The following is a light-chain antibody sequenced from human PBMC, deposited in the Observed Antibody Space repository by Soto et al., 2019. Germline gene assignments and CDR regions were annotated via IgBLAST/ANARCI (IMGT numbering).Light chain of an antibody. CDR3: QQHNDWPLI. CDR1: QSISNN. J-gene: IGKJ4*01. V-gene: IGKV3-15*01. CDR2: GAS. Sequence: EIVMTQSPATLSVSPGERATLSCRASQSISNNLAWYQQKPGQTPRLLIYGASTRATGIPGRFSGSGSGTDFILTISSLQSEDFAVYYCQQHNDWPLIFGGGTKVEIK.